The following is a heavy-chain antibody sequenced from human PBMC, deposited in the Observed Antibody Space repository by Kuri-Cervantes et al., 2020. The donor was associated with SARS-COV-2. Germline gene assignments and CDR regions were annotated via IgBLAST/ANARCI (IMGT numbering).Heavy chain of an antibody. D-gene: IGHD2-15*01. J-gene: IGHJ3*02. CDR2: IYTSGST. CDR1: GGSISSGSYY. Sequence: SETLSLTCTVSGGSISSGSYYWSWIRQPAGKGLEWIGRIYTSGSTNYNPSLKSRVTISVDTSKNQFSLKLSSVTAADTAVYHCASSGHKVAFDIWGQGTMVTVSS. V-gene: IGHV4-61*02. CDR3: ASSGHKVAFDI.